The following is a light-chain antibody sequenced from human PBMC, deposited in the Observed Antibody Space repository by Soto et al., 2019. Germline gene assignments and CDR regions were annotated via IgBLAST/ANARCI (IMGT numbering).Light chain of an antibody. Sequence: QSVLTQPASVSGSPGQSITISCTGTSSDLGAYNYVSWYQHHPGKAPKLMIYDVSNRPSGVSNRFSGSKSGNTASLTISGLQSEDEADYYCSSYTSSSASTYVFGTGTKVTVL. CDR1: SSDLGAYNY. V-gene: IGLV2-14*03. CDR2: DVS. J-gene: IGLJ1*01. CDR3: SSYTSSSASTYV.